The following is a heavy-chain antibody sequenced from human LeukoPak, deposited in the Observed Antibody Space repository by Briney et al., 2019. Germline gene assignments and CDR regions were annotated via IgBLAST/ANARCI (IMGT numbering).Heavy chain of an antibody. CDR1: GYTFTGDY. CDR2: INPNSGGT. Sequence: ASVKVSCKASGYTFTGDYMHWVRQAPGQGLEWRGGINPNSGGTNYAQKFQGRVTMTRDTPISTAYKELSRLRSDDTAVYYYARDPRYGSGSFYYYMDVWGKGTTVTVSS. V-gene: IGHV1-2*02. CDR3: ARDPRYGSGSFYYYMDV. J-gene: IGHJ6*03. D-gene: IGHD3-10*01.